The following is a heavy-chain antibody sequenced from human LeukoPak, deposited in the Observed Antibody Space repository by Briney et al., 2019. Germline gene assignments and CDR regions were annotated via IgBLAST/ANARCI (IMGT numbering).Heavy chain of an antibody. V-gene: IGHV4-59*01. CDR3: ARVDYYGSGNPEDY. J-gene: IGHJ4*02. D-gene: IGHD3-10*01. CDR1: GGSINSYY. Sequence: SETLSLTCTVSGGSINSYYWSWIRQPPGKGLEWIGYIYYSGSTNYNPSLKSRVTISVDTSKNQFSLKLSSVTAADTAVYYCARVDYYGSGNPEDYWGQGTLVTVSS. CDR2: IYYSGST.